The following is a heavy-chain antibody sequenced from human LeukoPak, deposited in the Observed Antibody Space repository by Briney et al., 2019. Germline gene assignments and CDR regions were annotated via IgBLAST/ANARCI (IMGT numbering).Heavy chain of an antibody. D-gene: IGHD3-3*01. Sequence: ASVKVSCKASGYTFTTHDINWVRQATGQGLEWLGWMSPNSGDTGYAQKFQGRVTMTSDSSISTAYMELNSLRAEDTAVYYCARGPSDTIFGFNLTPYYYYYGMDVWGQGTTVTVSS. CDR2: MSPNSGDT. J-gene: IGHJ6*02. CDR1: GYTFTTHD. V-gene: IGHV1-8*01. CDR3: ARGPSDTIFGFNLTPYYYYYGMDV.